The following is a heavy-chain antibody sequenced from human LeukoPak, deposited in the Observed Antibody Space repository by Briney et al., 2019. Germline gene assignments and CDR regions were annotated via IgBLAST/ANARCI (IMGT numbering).Heavy chain of an antibody. D-gene: IGHD2-15*01. V-gene: IGHV4-31*03. CDR2: MYYSGST. J-gene: IGHJ6*03. Sequence: PSQTLSLTCSVSGGSVNSGGRYWSWIRQHPGKGLEWIGHMYYSGSTNYNPSLKSRVLISVDTSTNQFSLKLTSVTAADTAVYYCARELVVPDGGGYYYYYMDVWGIGTTVTVSS. CDR3: ARELVVPDGGGYYYYYMDV. CDR1: GGSVNSGGRY.